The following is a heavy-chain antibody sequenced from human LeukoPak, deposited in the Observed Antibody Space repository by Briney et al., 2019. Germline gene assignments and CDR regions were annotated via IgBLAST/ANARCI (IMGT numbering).Heavy chain of an antibody. V-gene: IGHV4-4*07. J-gene: IGHJ4*02. D-gene: IGHD2-15*01. Sequence: PSETLSLTCTVSGGSISSYYWSWIRHPAGKGLELIGRIYTSGSTNYNPSLKSRVTMSVDTSKNQFSLKLSSVTAADTAVYYCAREPLPYCSGGSCYESAIDYWGQGTLATVSS. CDR3: AREPLPYCSGGSCYESAIDY. CDR2: IYTSGST. CDR1: GGSISSYY.